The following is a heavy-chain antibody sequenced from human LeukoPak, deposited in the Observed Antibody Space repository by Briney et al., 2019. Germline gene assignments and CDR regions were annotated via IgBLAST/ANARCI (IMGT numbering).Heavy chain of an antibody. V-gene: IGHV1-24*01. CDR2: FDPEDGET. J-gene: IGHJ4*02. Sequence: ASVKVSCTVSGYTLTELSMHWVRQAPGKGLEWMGGFDPEDGETIYARKFQGRVTMTEDTSTDTAYMELSSLRSEDTAVYYCATAMRGWYYFDYWGQGTLVTVSS. CDR3: ATAMRGWYYFDY. CDR1: GYTLTELS. D-gene: IGHD6-19*01.